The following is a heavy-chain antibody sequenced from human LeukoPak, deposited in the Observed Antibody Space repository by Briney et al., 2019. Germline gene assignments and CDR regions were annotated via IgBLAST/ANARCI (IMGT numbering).Heavy chain of an antibody. V-gene: IGHV1-2*02. CDR1: GYTFTGYY. D-gene: IGHD3-9*01. Sequence: ASAKVSCKASGYTFTGYYMHWVRQAPGQGLEWMGWIDPNSGGTNYAQKFQGRVTMTRDTSISTAYMELSRLRSDDTAVYYCARSAHLTGFDYWGQGTLVTVSS. CDR2: IDPNSGGT. J-gene: IGHJ4*02. CDR3: ARSAHLTGFDY.